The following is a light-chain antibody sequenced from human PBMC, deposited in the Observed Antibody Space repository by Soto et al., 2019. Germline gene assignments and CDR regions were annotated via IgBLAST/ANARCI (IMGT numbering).Light chain of an antibody. CDR2: EAS. V-gene: IGKV1-5*01. J-gene: IGKJ1*01. CDR1: QSIGNW. CDR3: QHYNTYSRT. Sequence: DIQMTQSPSTLSASVGDRVTITCRTSQSIGNWLAWSQQKPGKAPKLLIYEASSLEVGVPSRFSGSGSGTDFTLTISSLQPDDFATYYCQHYNTYSRTFGPGTKVEIK.